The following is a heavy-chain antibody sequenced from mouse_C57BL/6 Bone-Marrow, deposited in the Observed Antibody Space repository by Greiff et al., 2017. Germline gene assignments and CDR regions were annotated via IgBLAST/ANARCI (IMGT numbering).Heavy chain of an antibody. D-gene: IGHD2-4*01. J-gene: IGHJ4*01. V-gene: IGHV1-55*01. Sequence: VKLMESGAELVKPGASVKMSCKASGYTFTSYWITWVKQRPGQGLEWIGDIYPGSGSTNYNEKFKSKATLTVDTSSSTAYMQLSSLTSEDSAVYYCARKDYDLYYAMDYWGQGTSVTVSS. CDR2: IYPGSGST. CDR3: ARKDYDLYYAMDY. CDR1: GYTFTSYW.